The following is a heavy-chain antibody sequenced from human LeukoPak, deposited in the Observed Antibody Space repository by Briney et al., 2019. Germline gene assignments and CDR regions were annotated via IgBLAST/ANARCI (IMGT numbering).Heavy chain of an antibody. CDR3: ARDKSRTYGSADAFDI. J-gene: IGHJ3*02. Sequence: PSETLSLTCTVSGGSLSSYYWNWIRQPAGKGLEWIGRIYTSGSTNYNSSLKSRVTMSVDTSKNQFSLKLSSVTAADTAVYYCARDKSRTYGSADAFDIWGQGTMVTVSS. D-gene: IGHD3-10*01. V-gene: IGHV4-4*07. CDR1: GGSLSSYY. CDR2: IYTSGST.